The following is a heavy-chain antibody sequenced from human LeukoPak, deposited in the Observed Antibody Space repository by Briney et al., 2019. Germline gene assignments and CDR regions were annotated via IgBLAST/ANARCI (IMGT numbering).Heavy chain of an antibody. CDR1: GGSISSYY. CDR2: IYTSGST. CDR3: ARDLGDRGIAVDPEDGWFDP. Sequence: SETLSLTCTVAGGSISSYYWSWIRQPAGKGLEWLGRIYTSGSTNYNPSLKSRVTMSVDTSKNQFSLKLSSVTAADTAVYYCARDLGDRGIAVDPEDGWFDPWGQGTLVTVSS. V-gene: IGHV4-4*07. D-gene: IGHD6-19*01. J-gene: IGHJ5*02.